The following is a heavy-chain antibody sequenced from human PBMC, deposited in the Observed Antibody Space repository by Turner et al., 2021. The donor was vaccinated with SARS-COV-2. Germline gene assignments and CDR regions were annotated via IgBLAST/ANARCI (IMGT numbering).Heavy chain of an antibody. J-gene: IGHJ5*02. CDR2: IYYSGST. V-gene: IGHV4-39*01. CDR1: GGSISNSNYY. Sequence: QLQLQESGTGLVKPSETLSLTCTVSGGSISNSNYYWGWIRQPPGKGPEWIGSIYYSGSTYYNTSLKSRVTISVDTSKNQFSLKLSSVTTADTALYYCSRHASIVRGSPFDPWGQGTLVTVSS. D-gene: IGHD3-10*02. CDR3: SRHASIVRGSPFDP.